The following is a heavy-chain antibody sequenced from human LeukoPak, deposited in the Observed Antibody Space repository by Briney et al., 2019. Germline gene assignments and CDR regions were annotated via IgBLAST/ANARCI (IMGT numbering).Heavy chain of an antibody. D-gene: IGHD5-18*01. CDR1: GYTLTELS. CDR3: ATDRGYSYGYRRDNPFDY. Sequence: ASVKVSCKVSGYTLTELSMHWVRQAPGKGLEWMGGFDPEDGETIYAQKFQGRVTMTEDTSTDTAYMELSSLRSEDTAVYYCATDRGYSYGYRRDNPFDYWGQGTLVTVSS. V-gene: IGHV1-24*01. J-gene: IGHJ4*02. CDR2: FDPEDGET.